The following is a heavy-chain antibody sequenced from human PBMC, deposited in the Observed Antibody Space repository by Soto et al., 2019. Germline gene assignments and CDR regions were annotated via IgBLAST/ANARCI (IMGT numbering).Heavy chain of an antibody. J-gene: IGHJ3*01. Sequence: QVQLVQSGAEVKKPGSSVKVSCKASGGIFGNYAINWVRQAPGQGLEWMGGIITVFGSASYAQKLQGRVTIIADESTNTVYRDLSSLRSEDTAVYYCATGAGVAGACDLWGQGTMVIVSS. CDR3: ATGAGVAGACDL. V-gene: IGHV1-69*12. CDR2: IITVFGSA. D-gene: IGHD6-19*01. CDR1: GGIFGNYA.